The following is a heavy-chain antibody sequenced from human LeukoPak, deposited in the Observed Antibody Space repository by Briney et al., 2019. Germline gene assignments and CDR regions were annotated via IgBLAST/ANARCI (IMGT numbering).Heavy chain of an antibody. V-gene: IGHV3-74*01. Sequence: GGSLRLSCAASGFTFSRYWMHWVRQAPGKGLVWVSRVNNDGSTTNYADSVKGRFTISRDNTKNTLYLQMNSLRAEDTAVYFCLAAAGTIGWGQGTLVTVSS. J-gene: IGHJ4*02. CDR1: GFTFSRYW. D-gene: IGHD6-13*01. CDR3: LAAAGTIG. CDR2: VNNDGSTT.